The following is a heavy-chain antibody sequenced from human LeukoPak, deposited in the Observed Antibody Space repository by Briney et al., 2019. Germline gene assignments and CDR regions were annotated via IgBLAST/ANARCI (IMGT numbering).Heavy chain of an antibody. CDR3: ARSSVGSGSNFDY. D-gene: IGHD3-10*01. CDR2: IYINGIT. J-gene: IGHJ4*02. V-gene: IGHV4-4*07. CDR1: ADSITNYY. Sequence: SETLSLTCSVSADSITNYYWNWVRHPAGKGLEWIGRIYINGITNYNPSLKSRVTMSVDTSKNHFSLNLSSVTAADTAVYYCARSSVGSGSNFDYWGQGTLVTVSS.